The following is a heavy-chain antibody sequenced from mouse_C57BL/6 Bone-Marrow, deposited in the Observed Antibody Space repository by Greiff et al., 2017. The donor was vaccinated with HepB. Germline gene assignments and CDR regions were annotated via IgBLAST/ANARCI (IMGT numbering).Heavy chain of an antibody. J-gene: IGHJ2*01. CDR2: INPYNGDT. V-gene: IGHV1-20*01. CDR3: ARRYYYGRFDY. D-gene: IGHD1-1*01. CDR1: GYSFTGYF. Sequence: EVQLQQSGPELVKPGDSVKISCKASGYSFTGYFMNWVMQSHGKSLEWIGRINPYNGDTFYNQKFKGKATLTVDKSSSTAHMELRSLTSEDSAVYYCARRYYYGRFDYWGQGTTLTVSS.